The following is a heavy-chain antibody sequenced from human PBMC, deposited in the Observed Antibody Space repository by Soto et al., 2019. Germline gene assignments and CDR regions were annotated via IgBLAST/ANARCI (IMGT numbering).Heavy chain of an antibody. CDR2: IYYSGST. Sequence: SETLSLTCTVSGGSISSSSYYWGWIRQPPGKGLEWIGSIYYSGSTYYNPSLKSRVTISVDTSKNQFSLKLSSVTAADTAVYYCASPTIAAAGYYFDYWGQGTLVTVSS. V-gene: IGHV4-39*01. CDR3: ASPTIAAAGYYFDY. CDR1: GGSISSSSYY. J-gene: IGHJ4*02. D-gene: IGHD6-13*01.